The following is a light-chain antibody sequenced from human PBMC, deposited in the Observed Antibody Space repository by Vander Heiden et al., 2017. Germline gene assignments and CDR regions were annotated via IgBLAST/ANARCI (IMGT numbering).Light chain of an antibody. CDR3: YSTDSGGYQRV. Sequence: SYELTQPPTVPVSPGQTARITCSGDALPKKYAFWYQQKSGQAPVLVIYEDNKRPSGIPERFSGSSSGTMATLTISGAQAEDEADYYCYSTDSGGYQRVFGGGTKLTVL. CDR1: ALPKKY. CDR2: EDN. J-gene: IGLJ3*02. V-gene: IGLV3-10*01.